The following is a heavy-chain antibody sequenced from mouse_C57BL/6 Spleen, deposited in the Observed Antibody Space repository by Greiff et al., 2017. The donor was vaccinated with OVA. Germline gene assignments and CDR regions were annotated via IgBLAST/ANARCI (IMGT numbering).Heavy chain of an antibody. J-gene: IGHJ2*01. CDR3: VGQNYYGSSYFDY. D-gene: IGHD1-1*01. Sequence: VKDRFTISRDDSESMLYLQMNNLKTEDTAMYYCVGQNYYGSSYFDYWGQGTTLTVSS. V-gene: IGHV10-1*01.